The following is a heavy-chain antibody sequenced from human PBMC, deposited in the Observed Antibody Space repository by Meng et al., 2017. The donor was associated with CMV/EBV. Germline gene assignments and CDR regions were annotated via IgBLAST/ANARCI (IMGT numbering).Heavy chain of an antibody. J-gene: IGHJ6*02. Sequence: ESLKISCAASGFTFSSYAMSWVRQAPGKGLEWIGYIYYSGSTNYNPSLKSRVTISVDTSKNQFSLKLSSVTAADTAVYYCARYNWNFDYYYGMDVWGQGTTVTVSS. CDR2: IYYSGST. D-gene: IGHD1-7*01. CDR1: GFTFSSYA. CDR3: ARYNWNFDYYYGMDV. V-gene: IGHV4-59*01.